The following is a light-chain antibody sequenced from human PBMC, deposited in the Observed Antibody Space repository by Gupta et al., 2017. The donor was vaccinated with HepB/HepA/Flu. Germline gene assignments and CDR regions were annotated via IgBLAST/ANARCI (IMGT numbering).Light chain of an antibody. J-gene: IGLJ2*01. Sequence: QSALTQPASVSGSPGQSITISCTGTSSDVGGYNYFSWYQHYPGKAPKLMIYHVSYRPSGVSIRFSGSKSGNTASMTISGLQDEDEADYYCSSYTSSSTLVFGGGTKLTVL. CDR2: HVS. CDR1: SSDVGGYNY. V-gene: IGLV2-14*03. CDR3: SSYTSSSTLV.